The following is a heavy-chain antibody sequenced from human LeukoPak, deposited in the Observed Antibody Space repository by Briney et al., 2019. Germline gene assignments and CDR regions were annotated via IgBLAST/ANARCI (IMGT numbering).Heavy chain of an antibody. Sequence: GGSLRLSCAASGFTFSSYAMHWVRQAPGKGLEWVAVISYDGSNKYYADSVKGRFTISRDNSKNTLYLQMNSLRAEDTAVYYCARDLRAYGGNSYYYYYYGMDVWGQGTTVTVSS. V-gene: IGHV3-30-3*01. J-gene: IGHJ6*02. CDR1: GFTFSSYA. D-gene: IGHD4-23*01. CDR3: ARDLRAYGGNSYYYYYYGMDV. CDR2: ISYDGSNK.